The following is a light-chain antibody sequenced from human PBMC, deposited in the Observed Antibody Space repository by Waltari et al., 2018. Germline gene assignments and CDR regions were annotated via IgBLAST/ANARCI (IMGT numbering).Light chain of an antibody. CDR1: SGSVSSTSY. V-gene: IGLV8-61*01. J-gene: IGLJ3*02. CDR3: SMYMGSGVWV. CDR2: KGI. Sequence: QTVVTQEPSLSVSPGGTVTLTCALSSGSVSSTSYPTCYQQTPGQPPRTLVDKGISRSSGVPDRFSGAILGKTAALTITGAQADDESDYYCSMYMGSGVWVFGGGTKLTVL.